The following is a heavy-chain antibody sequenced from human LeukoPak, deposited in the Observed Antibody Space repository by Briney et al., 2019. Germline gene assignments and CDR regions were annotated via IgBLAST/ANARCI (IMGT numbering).Heavy chain of an antibody. J-gene: IGHJ4*02. CDR2: ISGSGGST. CDR3: AKDGRWELPPSDY. Sequence: GGSLRLSCAASGFTFYTYAMTWVRQAPGKGLEWVSAISGSGGSTYYADSVKGRFTISRDNSKNTLYLQMNSLRAEDTAVYYCAKDGRWELPPSDYWGQGTLVTVSS. CDR1: GFTFYTYA. D-gene: IGHD1-26*01. V-gene: IGHV3-23*01.